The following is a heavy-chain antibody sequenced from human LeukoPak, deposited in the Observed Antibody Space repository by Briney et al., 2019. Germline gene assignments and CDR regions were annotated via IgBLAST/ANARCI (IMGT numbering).Heavy chain of an antibody. J-gene: IGHJ6*02. CDR2: ISAYNGNT. CDR1: GYTFASYG. CDR3: ARESPAVLRYFDWLSGAYYYYYGMDV. Sequence: ASVKVSCKASGYTFASYGINWVRQAPGQGLEWMGWISAYNGNTNYAQELQGRVTMTTDTSTSTAYMELRSLRSDDTAVYYCARESPAVLRYFDWLSGAYYYYYGMDVWGQGTTVTVSS. D-gene: IGHD3-9*01. V-gene: IGHV1-18*01.